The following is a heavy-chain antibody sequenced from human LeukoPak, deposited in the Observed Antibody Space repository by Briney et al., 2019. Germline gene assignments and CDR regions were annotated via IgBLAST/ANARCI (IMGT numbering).Heavy chain of an antibody. D-gene: IGHD3-10*01. Sequence: GASVKVSCKASGYTFTSYGISWVRQAPGQGLEWMGWINPNSGGTNYAQKFQGWVTMTRDTSISTAYMELSRLRSDDTAVYYCARGFRRIKAFDIWGQGTMVTVSS. CDR3: ARGFRRIKAFDI. CDR1: GYTFTSYG. CDR2: INPNSGGT. J-gene: IGHJ3*02. V-gene: IGHV1-2*04.